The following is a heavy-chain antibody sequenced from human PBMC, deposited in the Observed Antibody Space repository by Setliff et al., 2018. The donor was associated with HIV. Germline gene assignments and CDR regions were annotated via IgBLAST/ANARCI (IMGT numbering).Heavy chain of an antibody. CDR3: ARYALCSNWWGWFDP. CDR1: GYTFSSYA. V-gene: IGHV1-18*01. CDR2: INLYKDDT. Sequence: ASVKVSCKASGYTFSSYAITWVRQAPGQGLEWMGSINLYKDDTHYAQKFQDRVAMTADTSTNTVYMELRSLRSDDTAVYYCARYALCSNWWGWFDPWGQGTLVTVSS. D-gene: IGHD2-2*01. J-gene: IGHJ5*02.